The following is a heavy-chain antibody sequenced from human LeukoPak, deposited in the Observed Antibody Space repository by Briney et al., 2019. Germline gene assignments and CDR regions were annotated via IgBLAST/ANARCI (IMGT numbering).Heavy chain of an antibody. V-gene: IGHV3-13*04. D-gene: IGHD3-9*01. CDR3: ARNDIGTGQYFDF. CDR1: GFTFSNYD. Sequence: PGGSLRLSCAASGFTFSNYDMHWVRQAPGKGLEWVSVITTAGDTYYPGSVKGRFTISRENAKNSLYLQMNSLTAGDTAIYYCARNDIGTGQYFDFWGQGTLVTVSS. J-gene: IGHJ4*02. CDR2: ITTAGDT.